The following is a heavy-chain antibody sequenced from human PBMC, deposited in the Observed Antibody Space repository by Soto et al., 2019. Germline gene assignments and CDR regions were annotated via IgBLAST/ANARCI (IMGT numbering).Heavy chain of an antibody. CDR1: GFTFSTYA. J-gene: IGHJ4*02. CDR2: ISGNGGDYT. CDR3: VPLCRYCSTTTPS. V-gene: IGHV3-23*01. Sequence: EVQLLESGGGLVQPGGSLRLSCAASGFTFSTYAMSWVRQAPRKGLEWVSAISGNGGDYTYYADSVKGRFTISRDNAKNTLYLQMNSLRAEDTAVYYCVPLCRYCSTTTPSWGQGTLVTVSS. D-gene: IGHD2-2*01.